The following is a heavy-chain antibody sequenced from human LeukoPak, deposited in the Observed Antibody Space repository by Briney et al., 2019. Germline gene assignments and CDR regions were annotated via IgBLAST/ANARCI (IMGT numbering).Heavy chain of an antibody. CDR1: GFTFSSYG. Sequence: GGSLRLSCAASGFTFSSYGMHWVRQAPGKGLEGVAVIWYDGSNKYYADSVKGRFTISRDNSKNTLYLQMNSLRAEDTAVYYCARDSERVVVAEDYGMDVWGQGTTVTVSS. CDR2: IWYDGSNK. V-gene: IGHV3-33*01. CDR3: ARDSERVVVAEDYGMDV. J-gene: IGHJ6*02. D-gene: IGHD2-15*01.